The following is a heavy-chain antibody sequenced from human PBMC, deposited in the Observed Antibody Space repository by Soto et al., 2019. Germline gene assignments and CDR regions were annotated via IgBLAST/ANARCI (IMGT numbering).Heavy chain of an antibody. CDR2: INAGNGNT. CDR3: ARDPPYSGYDYFDY. CDR1: GYTFTSYA. V-gene: IGHV1-3*01. D-gene: IGHD5-12*01. J-gene: IGHJ4*02. Sequence: QVQLVQSGAEVKKPGASVKVSCKASGYTFTSYAMHWVRQAPGQRLEWMGWINAGNGNTKYSQKFQGRVTITRDTSASTAYMELSSLRSKDTAVYYCARDPPYSGYDYFDYWGQGTLVTVSS.